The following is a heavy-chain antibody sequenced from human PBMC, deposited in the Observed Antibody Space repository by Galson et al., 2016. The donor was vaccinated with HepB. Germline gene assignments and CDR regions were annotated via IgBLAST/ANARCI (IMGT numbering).Heavy chain of an antibody. J-gene: IGHJ4*02. V-gene: IGHV1-69*13. Sequence: VKVSCKASGDTFSRYTISWVRQAPGQGLEWMGGIIPIFGTTDYAQKFQGRITIIADKSTTTAYMDLGSLGFDDTAIYYCARDRGGFGGYFDSWGQGTLVTVSS. CDR3: ARDRGGFGGYFDS. CDR1: GDTFSRYT. D-gene: IGHD5-24*01. CDR2: IIPIFGTT.